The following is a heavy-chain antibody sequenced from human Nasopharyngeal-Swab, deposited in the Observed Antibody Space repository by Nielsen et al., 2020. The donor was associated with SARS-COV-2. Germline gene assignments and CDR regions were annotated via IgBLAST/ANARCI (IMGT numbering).Heavy chain of an antibody. Sequence: GGSLRLSFAASGFTFSSYAMSWVRQAPGKGLEWVSAISGSGGSTYYADSVKGRFTISRDNSKNTLYLQMNSLRAEDTAVYYCAKAWRIRLGELSPPRIDYWGQGTLVTVSS. CDR1: GFTFSSYA. CDR3: AKAWRIRLGELSPPRIDY. J-gene: IGHJ4*02. V-gene: IGHV3-23*01. CDR2: ISGSGGST. D-gene: IGHD3-16*02.